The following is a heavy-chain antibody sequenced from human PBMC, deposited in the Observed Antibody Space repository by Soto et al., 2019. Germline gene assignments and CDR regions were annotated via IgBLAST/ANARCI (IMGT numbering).Heavy chain of an antibody. D-gene: IGHD3-10*01. V-gene: IGHV1-24*01. Sequence: ASVTVPCKVSGYTLTELSMHWVRQAPGKGLEWMGGFDPEDGETIYAQKFQGRVTMTEDTSTDTAYMELSSLRSEDTAVYYCATHLSRFGELLGAFDIWGQGTMVTVSS. CDR1: GYTLTELS. J-gene: IGHJ3*02. CDR2: FDPEDGET. CDR3: ATHLSRFGELLGAFDI.